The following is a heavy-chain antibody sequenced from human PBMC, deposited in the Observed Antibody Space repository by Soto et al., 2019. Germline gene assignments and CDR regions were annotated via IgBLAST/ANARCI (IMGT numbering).Heavy chain of an antibody. V-gene: IGHV3-21*01. J-gene: IGHJ3*01. CDR3: ARDSTIFGVVIMTAFDV. Sequence: GGSLRLSCAASGFTFSSYSMNWVRQAPGKGLEWVSSMTSGSTYIYYADSVKGRSTISRDNAKRSLYLQMNSLRAEDTAVYYCARDSTIFGVVIMTAFDVWGQGTMVTVSS. CDR2: MTSGSTYI. D-gene: IGHD3-3*01. CDR1: GFTFSSYS.